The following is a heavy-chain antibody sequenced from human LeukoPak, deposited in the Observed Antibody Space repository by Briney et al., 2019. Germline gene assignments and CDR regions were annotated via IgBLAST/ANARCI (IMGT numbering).Heavy chain of an antibody. CDR3: AKKMGLSGYAFYFDS. CDR1: GFRFSDYA. CDR2: IVSDGSAT. D-gene: IGHD3-9*01. J-gene: IGHJ4*02. V-gene: IGHV3-23*01. Sequence: PGGSLRLSCAASGFRFSDYAMYWVRQAPGEGLEWVSTIVSDGSATYYADSVRGRFTVSRDNSKNTLYLQMSSLRAEDTAIYYCAKKMGLSGYAFYFDSWGQGTLVTVSS.